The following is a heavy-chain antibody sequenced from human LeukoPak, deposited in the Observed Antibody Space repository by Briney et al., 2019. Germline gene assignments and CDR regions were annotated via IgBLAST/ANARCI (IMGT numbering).Heavy chain of an antibody. CDR3: ARGGSVAEDLDY. J-gene: IGHJ4*02. CDR2: IIVYNGKT. CDR1: GYTFINFS. D-gene: IGHD6-19*01. Sequence: ASVKVSCKPSGYTFINFSTSWVRHAPGEGPEWMGRIIVYNGKTYYTQKVQGTVTTTTDTSTRTAYIDTRRLRSPRTALYICARGGSVAEDLDYWGQGTLVTVSS. V-gene: IGHV1-18*01.